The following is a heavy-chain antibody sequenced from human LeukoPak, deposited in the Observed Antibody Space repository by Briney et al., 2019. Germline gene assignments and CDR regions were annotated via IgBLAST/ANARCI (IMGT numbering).Heavy chain of an antibody. CDR2: ISGSGGST. V-gene: IGHV3-23*01. Sequence: GGSLRLPCAASGFTFSSYAMSWVRQAPGKGLEWFSAISGSGGSTYYADSVKGRFTISRDNSKNTMYLQMNSLRAEDTAVYYCAKQTTVTAHFDYWGQGTLVTVSS. CDR1: GFTFSSYA. CDR3: AKQTTVTAHFDY. J-gene: IGHJ4*02. D-gene: IGHD4-17*01.